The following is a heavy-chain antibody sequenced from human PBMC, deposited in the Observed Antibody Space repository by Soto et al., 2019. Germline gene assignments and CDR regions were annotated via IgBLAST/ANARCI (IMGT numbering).Heavy chain of an antibody. CDR1: GFIFSNYD. J-gene: IGHJ1*01. V-gene: IGHV3-33*01. D-gene: IGHD2-2*01. Sequence: RLSCEASGFIFSNYDMYWVRQGPGKGLEWVALMRSDGSNKYYVDSVKGRFTISRDNSKNMLFLQMDSLRAEDTAVYYCARAHISSEISMPQTFHHWGPGTLVTVSS. CDR2: MRSDGSNK. CDR3: ARAHISSEISMPQTFHH.